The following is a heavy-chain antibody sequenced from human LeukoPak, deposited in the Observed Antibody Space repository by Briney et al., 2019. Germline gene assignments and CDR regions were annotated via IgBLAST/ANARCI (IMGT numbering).Heavy chain of an antibody. CDR1: GFTFSSYS. CDR2: ISSSSSTI. CDR3: ARDGGYYYGSGSFGI. D-gene: IGHD3-10*01. J-gene: IGHJ3*02. V-gene: IGHV3-48*04. Sequence: GGSLRLSCAASGFTFSSYSMNWVRQAPGKGLEWVSYISSSSSTIYYADSVKGRFTISRDNAKNSLYLQMNSLRAEDTAVYYCARDGGYYYGSGSFGIWGQGTMVTVSS.